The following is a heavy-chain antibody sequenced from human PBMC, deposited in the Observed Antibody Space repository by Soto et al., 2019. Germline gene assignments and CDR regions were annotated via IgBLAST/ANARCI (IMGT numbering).Heavy chain of an antibody. D-gene: IGHD6-13*01. Sequence: QVQLVESGGGVVQPGRSLRLSCAASGFTFSSYGMNWVRQAPGKGLEWVAVISYDGSNKYYADSVKGRCTISRDSSKNMLYLQMNSLRAEDTAVYYCAKENSSSWHYYYGMDVWGQGTTFTVSS. V-gene: IGHV3-30*18. CDR2: ISYDGSNK. CDR1: GFTFSSYG. J-gene: IGHJ6*02. CDR3: AKENSSSWHYYYGMDV.